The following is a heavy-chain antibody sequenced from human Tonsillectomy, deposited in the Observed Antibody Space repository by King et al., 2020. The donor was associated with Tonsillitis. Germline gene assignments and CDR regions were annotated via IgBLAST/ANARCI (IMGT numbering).Heavy chain of an antibody. CDR2: IHPNSGGT. CDR1: GYTFTGYY. Sequence: VQLVESGAEVKKPGASVKVSCKASGYTFTGYYMHWGRQAPGQGLEWMGWIHPNSGGTNYAQKFQGRVTMTRDTSISTAYMELSRLRSDDTAVYYCAREPYSSSWDDAFDIWGQGTMVTVSS. CDR3: AREPYSSSWDDAFDI. V-gene: IGHV1-2*02. D-gene: IGHD6-13*01. J-gene: IGHJ3*02.